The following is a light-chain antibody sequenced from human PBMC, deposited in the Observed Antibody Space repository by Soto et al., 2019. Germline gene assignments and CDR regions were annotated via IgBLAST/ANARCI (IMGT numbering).Light chain of an antibody. J-gene: IGLJ3*02. CDR3: QSYDTSLRGWV. CDR1: SFNIGSGYD. Sequence: QSALTQPPSVSGAPGQRVTISCTGSSFNIGSGYDVHWYQHLPGTAPKLLIYGNNNRPSGVPDRFSGSKSGTSVSLAITGLQAEDEANYYCQSYDTSLRGWVFGGGTQLTVL. CDR2: GNN. V-gene: IGLV1-40*01.